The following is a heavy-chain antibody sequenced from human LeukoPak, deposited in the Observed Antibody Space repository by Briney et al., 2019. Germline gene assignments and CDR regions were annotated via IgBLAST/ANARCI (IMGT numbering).Heavy chain of an antibody. Sequence: ASVEVSCKASGYTFTGYYMHWVRQAPGQGLEWMGWINPNSGGTNYAQKFQGRVTITRDTSISTAYMELSRLRSDDTAVYYCARGSDDSSGYYLYYYYYYYMDVWGKGTTVTVSS. J-gene: IGHJ6*03. CDR2: INPNSGGT. CDR1: GYTFTGYY. D-gene: IGHD3-22*01. V-gene: IGHV1-2*02. CDR3: ARGSDDSSGYYLYYYYYYYMDV.